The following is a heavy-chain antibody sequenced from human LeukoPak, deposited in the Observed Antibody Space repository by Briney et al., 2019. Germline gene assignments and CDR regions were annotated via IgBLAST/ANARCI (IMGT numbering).Heavy chain of an antibody. CDR1: GFTVSSNY. V-gene: IGHV3-53*01. D-gene: IGHD5-18*01. CDR2: IYSGGST. CDR3: AGSNVDTAMAFDY. J-gene: IGHJ4*02. Sequence: SGGSLRLSCAASGFTVSSNYMSWVRQAPGKGLEWVSVIYSGGSTYYADSVKGRFTISRDNSKNTLYLQMNSLRAEDTAVYYCAGSNVDTAMAFDYWGQGTLVTVSS.